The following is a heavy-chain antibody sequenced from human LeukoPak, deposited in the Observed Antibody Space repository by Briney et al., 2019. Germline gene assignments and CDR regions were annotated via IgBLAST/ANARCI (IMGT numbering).Heavy chain of an antibody. D-gene: IGHD2-21*02. Sequence: PGGSRRLSGAASGFTFSTFAMARVRRAPGRGLEWASVIGPESGDIRYSDSVKGRFTISRDNSKSTLFLQMNSVRADDTALYYCAKYCGGGCFRNFDSWGQGTMVTVSS. CDR3: AKYCGGGCFRNFDS. V-gene: IGHV3-23*01. CDR1: GFTFSTFA. CDR2: IGPESGDI. J-gene: IGHJ4*02.